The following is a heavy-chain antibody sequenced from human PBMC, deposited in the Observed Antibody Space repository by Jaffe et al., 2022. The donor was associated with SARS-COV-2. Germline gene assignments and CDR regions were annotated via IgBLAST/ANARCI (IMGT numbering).Heavy chain of an antibody. V-gene: IGHV3-33*01. CDR1: GFTFSSYG. CDR3: ARRFGGVAVAGPIYYYYGMDV. D-gene: IGHD6-19*01. Sequence: QVQLVESGGGVVQPGRSLRLSCAASGFTFSSYGMHWVRQAPGKGLEWVAVIWYDGSNKYYADSVKGRFTISRDNSKNTLYLQMNSLRAEDTAVYYCARRFGGVAVAGPIYYYYGMDVWGQGTTVTVSS. J-gene: IGHJ6*02. CDR2: IWYDGSNK.